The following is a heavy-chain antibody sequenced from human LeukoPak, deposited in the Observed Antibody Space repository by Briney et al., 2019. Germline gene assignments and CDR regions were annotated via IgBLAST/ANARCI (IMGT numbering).Heavy chain of an antibody. J-gene: IGHJ6*02. CDR1: GYTFTGYY. Sequence: ASVKVSCKASGYTFTGYYMHWVRQAPGQGLEWMGWINPNSGGTSYAQKFQGRVTMTRDTSISTAYMELSRLRSDDTAVYYCARSTRSHYYGSGSYNYGMDVWGQGTTVTVSS. D-gene: IGHD3-10*01. V-gene: IGHV1-2*02. CDR2: INPNSGGT. CDR3: ARSTRSHYYGSGSYNYGMDV.